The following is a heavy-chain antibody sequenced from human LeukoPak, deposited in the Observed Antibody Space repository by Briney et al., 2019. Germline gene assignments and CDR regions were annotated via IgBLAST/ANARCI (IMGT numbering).Heavy chain of an antibody. CDR2: ISSSSSYI. Sequence: GGSLRLSCAASGFTFSSYSMNWVRQAPGKGLEWVSSISSSSSYIYYADSVKGRFTISRDNAKNSLYLQMNSLRAEDTAVYYCARGHYDFWSGYGNWFDPWGQGTLVTVSS. V-gene: IGHV3-21*04. J-gene: IGHJ5*02. CDR3: ARGHYDFWSGYGNWFDP. D-gene: IGHD3-3*01. CDR1: GFTFSSYS.